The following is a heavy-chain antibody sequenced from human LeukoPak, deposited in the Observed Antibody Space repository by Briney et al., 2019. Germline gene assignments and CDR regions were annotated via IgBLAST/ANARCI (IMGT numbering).Heavy chain of an antibody. J-gene: IGHJ4*02. V-gene: IGHV6-1*01. CDR2: TYYRFKWSY. Sequence: SQTLSLTCAISGDSVSSNDAAWNWIRQSPSRGLEWLGRTYYRFKWSYDYAVSMKSRITINPDTSKNQFSLQLNSVTPEDTAVYYCARENTMVRGVINPLDYWDQGTLVTVSS. CDR1: GDSVSSNDAA. D-gene: IGHD3-10*01. CDR3: ARENTMVRGVINPLDY.